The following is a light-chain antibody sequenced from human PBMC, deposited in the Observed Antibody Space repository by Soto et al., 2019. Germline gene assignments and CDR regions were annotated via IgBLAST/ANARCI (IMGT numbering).Light chain of an antibody. J-gene: IGKJ1*01. CDR2: GAS. Sequence: TQSPGTLSLSPGERTTLSCRASQSISRYLAWYQQKPGQGPRLXIYGASSRATGTPDRFSGSGSGTDFTLTINRLEPEDFALYYCQQYGSSPPTFGQGTKVDIK. V-gene: IGKV3-20*01. CDR3: QQYGSSPPT. CDR1: QSISRY.